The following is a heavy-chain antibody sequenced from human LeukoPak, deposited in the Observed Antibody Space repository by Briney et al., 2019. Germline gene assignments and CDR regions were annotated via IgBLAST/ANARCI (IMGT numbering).Heavy chain of an antibody. CDR1: GFTFSDYY. Sequence: GGSLRLSCAASGFTFSDYYMSCIRQAPGEGLGWGSYISSSGSTIYYADSVKGRFTISRDNAKNSLYLQMNSLRAEDTAVYYCATVVGGRRPPLLDPWGQGTLVTVSS. V-gene: IGHV3-11*01. CDR3: ATVVGGRRPPLLDP. D-gene: IGHD3-10*01. J-gene: IGHJ5*02. CDR2: ISSSGSTI.